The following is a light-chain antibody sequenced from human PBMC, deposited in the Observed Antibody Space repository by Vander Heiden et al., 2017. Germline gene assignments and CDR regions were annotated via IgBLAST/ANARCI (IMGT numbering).Light chain of an antibody. Sequence: EIVLTQSPATLSLSPGERATLSCRASQSVSSFLAWYQQKPGQAPRLLIYDASNRDTGIPARFSGNGYGTDFTLTISSREPEDFAVYYCQQRSNWPPWTFGQGTKVEIK. CDR3: QQRSNWPPWT. V-gene: IGKV3-11*01. J-gene: IGKJ1*01. CDR1: QSVSSF. CDR2: DAS.